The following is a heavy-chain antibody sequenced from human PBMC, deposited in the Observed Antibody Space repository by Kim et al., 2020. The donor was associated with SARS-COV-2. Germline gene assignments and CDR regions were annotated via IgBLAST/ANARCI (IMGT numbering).Heavy chain of an antibody. J-gene: IGHJ6*02. Sequence: GGSLRLSCAASGFTFSSYWMSWVRQAPGKGLEWVANIKQDGSEKYYVDSVKGRFTISRDNAKNSLYLQMNSLRAEDTAVYYCARDSVVVGATTHYSYGMDVWGQGTTVTDSS. CDR3: ARDSVVVGATTHYSYGMDV. CDR1: GFTFSSYW. CDR2: IKQDGSEK. V-gene: IGHV3-7*03. D-gene: IGHD1-26*01.